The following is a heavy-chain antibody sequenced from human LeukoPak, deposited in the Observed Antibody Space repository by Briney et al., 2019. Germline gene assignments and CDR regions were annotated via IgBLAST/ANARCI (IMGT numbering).Heavy chain of an antibody. J-gene: IGHJ3*01. CDR1: GFTFSSYG. CDR2: IWYDGSNT. V-gene: IGHV3-33*01. Sequence: GGSLILSCAASGFTFSSYGMHWVRQAPGKGLEWVAAIWYDGSNTYYADSVKGRFTISRDNSKNTVYLQLNSLRAEDTAVYYCARVLSALRNDSFDVWGQGTMVTVSS. CDR3: ARVLSALRNDSFDV.